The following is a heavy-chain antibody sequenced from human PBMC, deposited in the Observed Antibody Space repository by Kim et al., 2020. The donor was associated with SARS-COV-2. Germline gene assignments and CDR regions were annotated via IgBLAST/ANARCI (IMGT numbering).Heavy chain of an antibody. Sequence: GGSLRLSCVASGFTFSSYGMHWVRQAPGKGLEWMAFMWFDGSNKNYSDSVKGRFAISRDNSKNTLYLQMSNLRVDDTAVYYCAKVAAAGPYYYYYYMDV. J-gene: IGHJ6*03. V-gene: IGHV3-30*02. CDR2: MWFDGSNK. D-gene: IGHD6-13*01. CDR1: GFTFSSYG. CDR3: AKVAAAGPYYYYYYMDV.